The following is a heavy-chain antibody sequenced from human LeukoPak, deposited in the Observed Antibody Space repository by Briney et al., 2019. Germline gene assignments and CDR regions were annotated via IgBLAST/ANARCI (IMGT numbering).Heavy chain of an antibody. Sequence: GGSLRLSCAASGFTFSSYAMSWVRQAPGKGLEWVSAISGSGGSTYHADSVKGRFTISRDNSRNTVHLQMNNLRAEDTAVYYCARQLGYCSDGSCYFDHWGQGVLVTVSS. V-gene: IGHV3-23*01. CDR2: ISGSGGST. CDR3: ARQLGYCSDGSCYFDH. J-gene: IGHJ4*02. D-gene: IGHD2-15*01. CDR1: GFTFSSYA.